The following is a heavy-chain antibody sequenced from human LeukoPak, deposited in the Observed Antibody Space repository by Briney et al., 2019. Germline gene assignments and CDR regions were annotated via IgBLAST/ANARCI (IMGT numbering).Heavy chain of an antibody. V-gene: IGHV4-39*07. D-gene: IGHD3-3*01. CDR2: IYTSGST. J-gene: IGHJ5*02. CDR1: GGSISSSSYY. CDR3: ATGWSGYYWTT. Sequence: PSETLSLTCTVSGGSISSSSYYWGWIRQPPGKGLEWIGRIYTSGSTNYNPSLKSRVTISVDTSENQFSLKLNSVTAADTAVYYCATGWSGYYWTTWGQGTLVAVSS.